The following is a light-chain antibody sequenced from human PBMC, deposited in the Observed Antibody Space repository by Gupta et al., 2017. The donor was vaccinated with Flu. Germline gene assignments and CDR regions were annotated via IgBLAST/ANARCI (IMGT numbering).Light chain of an antibody. V-gene: IGLV4-69*01. J-gene: IGLJ2*01. CDR1: SGYTNYA. CDR2: VNSDGSH. Sequence: QLVLTQSPSASASLGASVKFTCTLNSGYTNYAIAWHQQQPGKGPRYLMKVNSDGSHNKGDGIPDRFSGSSSGAERYLTISRLQAEDEADYYCQTGDIATYVVFGGVTKLTVL. CDR3: QTGDIATYVV.